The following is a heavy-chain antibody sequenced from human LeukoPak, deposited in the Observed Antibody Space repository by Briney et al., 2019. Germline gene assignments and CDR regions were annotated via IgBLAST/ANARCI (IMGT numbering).Heavy chain of an antibody. CDR1: GGSISSGGYY. V-gene: IGHV4-39*01. Sequence: SETLSLTCTVSGGSISSGGYYWSWIRQHPGKGLEWIGYIYYRGSTYYNPSLKSRVTISVDTSKNQFSLKLSSVTAADTAVYYCARHDYKDFDLWGRGTLVTVSS. CDR3: ARHDYKDFDL. CDR2: IYYRGST. D-gene: IGHD4-11*01. J-gene: IGHJ2*01.